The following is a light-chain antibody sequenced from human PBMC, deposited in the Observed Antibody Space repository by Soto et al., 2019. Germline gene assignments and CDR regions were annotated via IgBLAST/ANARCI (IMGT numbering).Light chain of an antibody. V-gene: IGKV3-15*01. CDR2: GAS. CDR3: QQYNNWPTIT. CDR1: QSIRSN. Sequence: EIVMTQSPGTLSVSPGERATLSCRASQSIRSNLAWYQQKPGQAPRLVIYGASTRATGVPARFSGSGFETEFTLTISSLQSEDFAVYYCQQYNNWPTITFGQGTRLEI. J-gene: IGKJ5*01.